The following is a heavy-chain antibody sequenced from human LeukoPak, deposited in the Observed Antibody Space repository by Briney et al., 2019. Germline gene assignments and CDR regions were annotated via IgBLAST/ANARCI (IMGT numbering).Heavy chain of an antibody. Sequence: PGGSLRLSCAASGFTFSSYWMSWVRQAPGKGLEWVANINQDGSEKYYVDSVKGRFTISRDNAKNSLYLQMNSLRAEDTAVYYCARDDGSGSYYLYYYYGMDVWGQGTTVTVSS. V-gene: IGHV3-7*01. CDR1: GFTFSSYW. J-gene: IGHJ6*02. CDR3: ARDDGSGSYYLYYYYGMDV. D-gene: IGHD3-10*01. CDR2: INQDGSEK.